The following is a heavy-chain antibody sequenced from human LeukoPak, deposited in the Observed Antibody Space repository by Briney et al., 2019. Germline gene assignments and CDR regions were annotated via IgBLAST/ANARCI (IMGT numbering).Heavy chain of an antibody. CDR1: GGSISSSSYY. CDR3: ARDGGGSNRNFDY. Sequence: SETLSLTCTVSGGSISSSSYYWGWIRQPPGKGLEWIGSIYYSGSTYYNPSLKSRVTISVDTSKNQFSLKLSSVTAADTAVYYCARDGGGSNRNFDYWGQGTLVTVSS. D-gene: IGHD3-16*01. J-gene: IGHJ4*02. V-gene: IGHV4-39*07. CDR2: IYYSGST.